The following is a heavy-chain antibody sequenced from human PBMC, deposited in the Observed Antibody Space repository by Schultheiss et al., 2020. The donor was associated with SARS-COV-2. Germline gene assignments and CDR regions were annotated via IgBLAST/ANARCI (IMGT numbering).Heavy chain of an antibody. CDR3: ARGAWVNSSSWSYYYYGMDV. Sequence: SETLSLTCTVSGGSVSSGSYYWSWIRQPPGKGLEWIGYIYYSGSTNYNPSLKSRVTISVDTSKNQFSLKLSSVTAADTAVYYCARGAWVNSSSWSYYYYGMDVWGQGTTVTVAS. V-gene: IGHV4-61*01. D-gene: IGHD6-13*01. CDR2: IYYSGST. CDR1: GGSVSSGSYY. J-gene: IGHJ6*02.